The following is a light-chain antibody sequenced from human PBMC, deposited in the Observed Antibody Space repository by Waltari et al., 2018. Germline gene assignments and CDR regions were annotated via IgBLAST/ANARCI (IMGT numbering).Light chain of an antibody. Sequence: DIQMTQSPSSLSASVGDRVTITCRASQSISSYLNWYQQRPGTAPKLLISSASSLQSGVPSRFSGSGSGTDFTLTISSLQPEDIATYYCQHSYTTPLTFGPGSKVEIK. J-gene: IGKJ3*01. CDR3: QHSYTTPLT. V-gene: IGKV1-39*01. CDR2: SAS. CDR1: QSISSY.